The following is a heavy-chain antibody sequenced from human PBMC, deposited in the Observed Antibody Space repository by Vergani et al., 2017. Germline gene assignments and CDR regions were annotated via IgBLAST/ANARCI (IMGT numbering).Heavy chain of an antibody. D-gene: IGHD3-22*01. Sequence: EVQLLESGGGLVQPGGSLRLSCAASGLTFSSYAMSWVRQAPGKGLEWVSAISGSGGSTYYADSVKGRFTISRDNSKNTLYLQMNSLRAEDTAVYYCARNDMYYDSSGYFAGWGQGTLVTVSS. J-gene: IGHJ4*02. CDR1: GLTFSSYA. CDR3: ARNDMYYDSSGYFAG. CDR2: ISGSGGST. V-gene: IGHV3-23*01.